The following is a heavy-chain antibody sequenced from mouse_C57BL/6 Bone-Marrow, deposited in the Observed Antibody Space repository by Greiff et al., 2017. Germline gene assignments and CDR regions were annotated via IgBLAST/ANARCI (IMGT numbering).Heavy chain of an antibody. J-gene: IGHJ2*01. Sequence: VQLQQPGAELVMPGASVKLSCKASGYTFTSYWMHWVKQRPGQGLEWIGELDPSDSYTTYNHTVKGKSTLTVAKSSSTAYMQLSSLTSEDSAVYYCASQARSTFYVDYWGQGTTLTVSS. V-gene: IGHV1-69*01. CDR1: GYTFTSYW. CDR3: ASQARSTFYVDY. D-gene: IGHD3-2*02. CDR2: LDPSDSYT.